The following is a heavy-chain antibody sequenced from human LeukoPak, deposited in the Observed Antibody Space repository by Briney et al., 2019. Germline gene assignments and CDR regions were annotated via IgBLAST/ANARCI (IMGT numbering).Heavy chain of an antibody. CDR2: IYYSGST. D-gene: IGHD1-26*01. V-gene: IGHV4-39*07. J-gene: IGHJ6*03. CDR3: ARDHFTEYSGSYRVYYYYYMDV. CDR1: GGSISSGSYY. Sequence: SETLSLTCAVSGGSISSGSYYWGWIRQPPGKGLEWSGSIYYSGSTYYNPSLKSRVTISLDTSKNQFSLKLSSVTAADTAVYYCARDHFTEYSGSYRVYYYYYMDVWGKGTTVTISS.